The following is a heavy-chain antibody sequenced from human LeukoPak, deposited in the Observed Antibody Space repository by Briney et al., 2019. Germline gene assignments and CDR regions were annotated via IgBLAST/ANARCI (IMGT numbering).Heavy chain of an antibody. V-gene: IGHV1-2*06. D-gene: IGHD3-22*01. CDR1: GYTFTGYY. CDR2: INPNSGAT. CDR3: ARDQHSSGYYYFDY. J-gene: IGHJ4*02. Sequence: ASVKISCKASGYTFTGYYMYWVRQAPGQGLEWMGRINPNSGATNYAQKFQGRVTMTRDTSNSTAYMELSSLRSDDTAVYYCARDQHSSGYYYFDYWGQGTLVTVSS.